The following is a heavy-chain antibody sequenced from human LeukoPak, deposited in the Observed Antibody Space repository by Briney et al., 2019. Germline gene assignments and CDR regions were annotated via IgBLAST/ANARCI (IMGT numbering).Heavy chain of an antibody. D-gene: IGHD6-19*01. CDR1: GYTFTGYY. J-gene: IGHJ4*02. Sequence: ASVKVSCKASGYTFTGYYMHWVRQAPGQGLEWMGWINPNSGGTNYAQKFQGRVTMTRDTSISTAYMELSRLRSDDTAVYYCARSISVAGRPCYFDYWGQGTLVTVSS. V-gene: IGHV1-2*02. CDR2: INPNSGGT. CDR3: ARSISVAGRPCYFDY.